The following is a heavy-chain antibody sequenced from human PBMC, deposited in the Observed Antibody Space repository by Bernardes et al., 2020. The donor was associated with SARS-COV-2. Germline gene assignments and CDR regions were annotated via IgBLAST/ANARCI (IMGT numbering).Heavy chain of an antibody. CDR1: GGSISSGSYY. D-gene: IGHD4-17*01. J-gene: IGHJ4*02. Sequence: LSLTCTVSGGSISSGSYYWSWIRQPAGKGLEWIGRIYTSGSTNYNPSLKSRVTISVDTSKNQFSLKLSSVTAADTAVYYCARDRGDYGGNSGMGTDYWGQGTLVTVSS. V-gene: IGHV4-61*02. CDR2: IYTSGST. CDR3: ARDRGDYGGNSGMGTDY.